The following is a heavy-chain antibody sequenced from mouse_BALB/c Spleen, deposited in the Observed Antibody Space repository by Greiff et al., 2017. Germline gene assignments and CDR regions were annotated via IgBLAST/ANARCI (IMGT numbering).Heavy chain of an antibody. CDR2: ISSGSSTI. V-gene: IGHV5-17*02. J-gene: IGHJ4*01. CDR1: GFTFSSFG. CDR3: ARDIYGSRYYAMDY. Sequence: DVHLVESGGGLVQPGGSRKLSCAASGFTFSSFGMHWVRQAPEKGLEWVAYISSGSSTIYYADTVKGRFTISRDNPKNTLFLQMTSLRSEDTAMYYCARDIYGSRYYAMDYWGQGTSVTVSS. D-gene: IGHD1-1*01.